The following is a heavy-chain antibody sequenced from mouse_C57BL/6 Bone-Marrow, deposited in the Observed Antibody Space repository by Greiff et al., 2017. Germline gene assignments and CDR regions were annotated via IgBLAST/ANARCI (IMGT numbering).Heavy chain of an antibody. V-gene: IGHV14-4*01. J-gene: IGHJ3*01. Sequence: EVQLQQSGAELVRPGASVKLSCTASGFNIKDDYMHWVKQRPEQGLEWIGWIDPENGDPEYASKFQGKATITADTSSNTAYLQLSSLTSEDTAVYSCTIYYYGSWFAYWGQGTLVTVSA. CDR1: GFNIKDDY. CDR2: IDPENGDP. CDR3: TIYYYGSWFAY. D-gene: IGHD1-1*01.